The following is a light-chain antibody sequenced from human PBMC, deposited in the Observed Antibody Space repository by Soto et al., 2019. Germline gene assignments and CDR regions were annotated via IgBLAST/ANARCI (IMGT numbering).Light chain of an antibody. CDR1: SSDVGGYNY. CDR2: DVN. V-gene: IGLV2-11*01. CDR3: CSYAGSYTWV. Sequence: QSVLTQPRSVSGSPGQSVTISCTGTSSDVGGYNYVSWYQHYPGKAPKLMIYDVNKRPSGVPDRFSGSKSGNAASLTISGLQAEDEADYYCCSYAGSYTWVFGGGTELTVL. J-gene: IGLJ2*01.